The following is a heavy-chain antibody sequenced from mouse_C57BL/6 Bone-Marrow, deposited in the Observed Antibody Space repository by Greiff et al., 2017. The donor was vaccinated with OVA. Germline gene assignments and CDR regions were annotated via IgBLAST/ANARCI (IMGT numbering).Heavy chain of an antibody. V-gene: IGHV1-81*01. CDR2: IYPRSGNT. J-gene: IGHJ4*01. CDR3: ARSVKSYYYAMDY. CDR1: GYTFTSYG. Sequence: SGAELARPGASVKLSCKASGYTFTSYGISWVKQRTGQGLEWIGEIYPRSGNTYYNEKFKGKATLTADKSSSTAYMELRSLTSEDSAVYFCARSVKSYYYAMDYWGQGTSVTVSS.